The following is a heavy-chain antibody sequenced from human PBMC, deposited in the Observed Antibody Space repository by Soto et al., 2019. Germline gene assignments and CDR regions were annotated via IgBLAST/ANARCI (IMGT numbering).Heavy chain of an antibody. CDR2: LGAAGDT. J-gene: IGHJ6*02. V-gene: IGHV3-13*01. CDR1: GFSFRDYD. Sequence: EVQLVESGGGSVQPGESLRLSCAASGFSFRDYDRHWGRQRKGKGLEWVSALGAAGDTYYVGSVKGRYSVSRDNAQISLFLQLNNLRDDDTAVYYCARGYLGGLPRRADYYYAMDFWGRGTTVTVSS. D-gene: IGHD1-26*01. CDR3: ARGYLGGLPRRADYYYAMDF.